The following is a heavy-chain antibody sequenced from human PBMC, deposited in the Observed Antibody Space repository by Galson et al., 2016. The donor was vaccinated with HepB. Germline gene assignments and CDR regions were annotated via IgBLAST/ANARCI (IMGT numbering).Heavy chain of an antibody. D-gene: IGHD3-3*01. CDR2: TDYSGNT. CDR1: GGSFSGYY. V-gene: IGHV4-34*01. CDR3: ARAGVRFLAWLSNEFDY. J-gene: IGHJ4*02. Sequence: TLSLTCAVSGGSFSGYYWAWIRQTPGGGLEWIGETDYSGNTDYNPSLKSRISISIDTSKNQFSPKMDSVTAADSGAYYCARAGVRFLAWLSNEFDYWGQGIVVSVST.